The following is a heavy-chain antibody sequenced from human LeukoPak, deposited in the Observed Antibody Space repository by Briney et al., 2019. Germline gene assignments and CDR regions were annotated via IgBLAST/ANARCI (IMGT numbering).Heavy chain of an antibody. CDR3: ARARHYYDFWSGYYTVSSNYYYYMDV. D-gene: IGHD3-3*01. CDR2: ISAYNGNT. V-gene: IGHV1-18*01. J-gene: IGHJ6*03. Sequence: GSVKVSCKASGYTFTSYGISWVRQAPGQGLEWMGWISAYNGNTNYAKKLQGRVTMTTDTSTSTAYMERRSLRSDDTAVYYCARARHYYDFWSGYYTVSSNYYYYMDVWGKGTTVTVSS. CDR1: GYTFTSYG.